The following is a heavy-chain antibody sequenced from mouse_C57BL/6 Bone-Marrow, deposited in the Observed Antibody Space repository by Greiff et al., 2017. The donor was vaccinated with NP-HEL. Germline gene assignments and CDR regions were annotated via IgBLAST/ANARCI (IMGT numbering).Heavy chain of an antibody. V-gene: IGHV1-61*01. J-gene: IGHJ3*01. D-gene: IGHD4-1*01. CDR2: IYPSDSDN. CDR3: VQNWAHQAWFAY. Sequence: QVQLQQPGAELVRPGSSVKLSCKASGYTFTSYWMDWVKQRPGPGLEWIGNIYPSDSDNHYNQKFKDKATLTVDKSSSTPYMQLISLTSEDSAVYYCVQNWAHQAWFAYWGQGTLVTVSA. CDR1: GYTFTSYW.